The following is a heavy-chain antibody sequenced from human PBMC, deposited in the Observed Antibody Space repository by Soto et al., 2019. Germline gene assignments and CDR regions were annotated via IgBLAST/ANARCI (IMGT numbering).Heavy chain of an antibody. V-gene: IGHV4-30-2*01. CDR2: IYHSGST. D-gene: IGHD4-17*01. CDR1: GGPISSGGYS. CDR3: ASRVDYGDYVDY. J-gene: IGHJ4*02. Sequence: SETLSLTCAVSGGPISSGGYSWSWIRQPPGKGLEWIGYIYHSGSTYYNPSLKSRVTISVDRSKNQFSLKLSSVTAADTAVYYCASRVDYGDYVDYWGQGTLVIVSA.